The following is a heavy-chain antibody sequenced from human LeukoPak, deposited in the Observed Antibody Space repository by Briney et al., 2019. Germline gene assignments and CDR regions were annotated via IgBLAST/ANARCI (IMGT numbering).Heavy chain of an antibody. CDR3: ARVGDYALKD. Sequence: SETLSLTCTVSGVSISNYYWSWIRQPPGKGLEWIGFIYHSGSTNYNPSLKSPVTISLDTSKNQFSLKLSSVTAADTAVYYCARVGDYALKDWGQGTLVTVSS. J-gene: IGHJ4*02. CDR2: IYHSGST. CDR1: GVSISNYY. V-gene: IGHV4-59*12. D-gene: IGHD3-16*01.